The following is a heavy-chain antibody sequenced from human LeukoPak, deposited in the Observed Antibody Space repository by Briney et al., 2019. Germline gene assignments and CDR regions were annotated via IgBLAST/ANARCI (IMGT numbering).Heavy chain of an antibody. V-gene: IGHV3-48*01. CDR3: ARDTKYAFDN. D-gene: IGHD2-2*01. CDR1: GFTFSSYS. CDR2: IGISSGNT. J-gene: IGHJ4*02. Sequence: GGSLRLSCAASGFTFSSYSMNWVREAPGKGLEWISYIGISSGNTKYADSVKGRFTISGDKAKNSLYLQMNSLRVEDTAVYYCARDTKYAFDNWGQGTLVTVSS.